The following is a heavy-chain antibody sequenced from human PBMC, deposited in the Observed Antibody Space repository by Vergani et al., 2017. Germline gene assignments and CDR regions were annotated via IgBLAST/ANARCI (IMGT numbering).Heavy chain of an antibody. CDR3: AKVGRSEVAGTFGAFDI. CDR2: VSVSSDTP. J-gene: IGHJ3*02. Sequence: EVQLLESGGGLVQPGGSLRLSCEASGFRFPGYAMSWVRQAPGKGLEWVSSVSVSSDTPYYADSVKGRFIISRDNSKNTLFLHMNSLRPEDTAVYYCAKVGRSEVAGTFGAFDIWGQGTMVTVSS. V-gene: IGHV3-23*01. CDR1: GFRFPGYA. D-gene: IGHD6-19*01.